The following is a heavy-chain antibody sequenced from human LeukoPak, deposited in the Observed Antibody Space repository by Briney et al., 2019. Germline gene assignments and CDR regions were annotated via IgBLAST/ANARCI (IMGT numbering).Heavy chain of an antibody. CDR1: GYTFTGYY. CDR2: INPNSGGT. Sequence: ASVKVSCKASGYTFTGYYIHWVRQAPGQGLEWMGWINPNSGGTNYAQKFQGRVTMTRDTSIRTAYMELSRLRSDDTAVYYCAKLGVGSYDGSGYIDYWGQGTLVTVSS. D-gene: IGHD3-22*01. J-gene: IGHJ4*02. CDR3: AKLGVGSYDGSGYIDY. V-gene: IGHV1-2*02.